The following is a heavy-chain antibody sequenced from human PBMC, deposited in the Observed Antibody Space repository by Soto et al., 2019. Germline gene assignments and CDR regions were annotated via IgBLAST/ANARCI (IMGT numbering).Heavy chain of an antibody. Sequence: QVQLVQSGAEVKKPGASVKVSCKASGYTFTIYGLCWVRQAPGQGLEWMGWISAYNGNTNYAQKLQGRVTMTTDTATSTDYMELRSLRSDDTAVYYCAMYSGYDYPPSDWGQGTLVTVSS. CDR1: GYTFTIYG. D-gene: IGHD5-12*01. J-gene: IGHJ4*02. V-gene: IGHV1-18*01. CDR3: AMYSGYDYPPSD. CDR2: ISAYNGNT.